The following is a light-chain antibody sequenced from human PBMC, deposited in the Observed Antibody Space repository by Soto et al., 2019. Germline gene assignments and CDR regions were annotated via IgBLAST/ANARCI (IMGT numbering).Light chain of an antibody. CDR2: GNS. Sequence: QPVLTQPPSVSGAPGQRVTISCTGSSSNIGAGYNVHWYQQLPGTGPKLLIYGNSNRPSGVPDRFSGSKSGTSASLAITGLQAEDEADYYCQSYDSSLIGSSAFGTGTKLTVL. V-gene: IGLV1-40*01. CDR3: QSYDSSLIGSSA. J-gene: IGLJ1*01. CDR1: SSNIGAGYN.